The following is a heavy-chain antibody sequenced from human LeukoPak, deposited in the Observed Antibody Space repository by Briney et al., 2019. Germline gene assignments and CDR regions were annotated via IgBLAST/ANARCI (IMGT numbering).Heavy chain of an antibody. CDR3: ARDRELLGYFDY. Sequence: ASVTVSCKASGYTFTSYGISWVRQAPGQGLEWMGWISAYNGNTNYAQKLQGRVTMTTDTSTSTAYMELRSLRSDDTAVYYCARDRELLGYFDYWGQGTLVTVSS. CDR2: ISAYNGNT. V-gene: IGHV1-18*01. D-gene: IGHD1-26*01. CDR1: GYTFTSYG. J-gene: IGHJ4*02.